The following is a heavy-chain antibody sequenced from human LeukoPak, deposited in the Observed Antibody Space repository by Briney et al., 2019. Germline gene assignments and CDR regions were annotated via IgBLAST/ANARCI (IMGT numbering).Heavy chain of an antibody. D-gene: IGHD2-15*01. CDR1: GFTFSSYW. J-gene: IGHJ3*02. CDR3: AREAGGYCSGGSCSRREAFDI. CDR2: IKQDGSEK. V-gene: IGHV3-7*03. Sequence: GGSLRLSCAASGFTFSSYWMSWVRQAPGKGLEWVANIKQDGSEKYYVESVKGRFTISRDNAKISLYLQMNSLRAEDTALYYCAREAGGYCSGGSCSRREAFDIWGQGTMVTVSS.